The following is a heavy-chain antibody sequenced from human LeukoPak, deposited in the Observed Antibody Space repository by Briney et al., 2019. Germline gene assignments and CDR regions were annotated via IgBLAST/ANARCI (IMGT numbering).Heavy chain of an antibody. Sequence: SETLSLTCTVSGGSISSSNYYWGWIRQPPGKGLEWLGSIYYSGRTYYNPSLKSRVTISVDTSKNQFSLKLSSVTAADTAVYYCARTPSFCSSTSCYPTWFDPWGQGTLVTVSS. CDR1: GGSISSSNYY. D-gene: IGHD2-2*01. CDR2: IYYSGRT. J-gene: IGHJ5*02. V-gene: IGHV4-39*07. CDR3: ARTPSFCSSTSCYPTWFDP.